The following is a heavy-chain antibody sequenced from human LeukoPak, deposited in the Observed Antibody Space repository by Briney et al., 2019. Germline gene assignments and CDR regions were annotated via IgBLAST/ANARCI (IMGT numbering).Heavy chain of an antibody. D-gene: IGHD3-10*01. CDR1: GYTFTGYY. V-gene: IGHV1-2*02. CDR3: ARAGAISPNDYYYMDV. CDR2: INPNSGGT. Sequence: ASVKVSCKASGYTFTGYYMHWVRQAPGQGLEWMGWINPNSGGTNYAQKFQGRVTMARDTSISTAYMELSRLRSDDTAVYYCARAGAISPNDYYYMDVWGKGTTVTISS. J-gene: IGHJ6*03.